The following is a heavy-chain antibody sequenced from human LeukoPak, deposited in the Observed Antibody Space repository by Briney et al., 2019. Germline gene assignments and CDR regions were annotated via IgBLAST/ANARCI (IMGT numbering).Heavy chain of an antibody. CDR2: ISYDGSNK. J-gene: IGHJ4*02. CDR3: ASGSVAGGVTGFDY. Sequence: GGSLRLSCAASGFTFSSHAMHWVRQAPGKGLEWVAVISYDGSNKYYADSVKGRFTISRDNSKNTLYLQMNSLRAEDTAVYYCASGSVAGGVTGFDYWGQGTLVTVSS. D-gene: IGHD6-19*01. V-gene: IGHV3-30-3*01. CDR1: GFTFSSHA.